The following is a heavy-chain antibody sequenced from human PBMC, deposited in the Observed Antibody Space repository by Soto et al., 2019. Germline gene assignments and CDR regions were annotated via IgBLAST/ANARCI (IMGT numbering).Heavy chain of an antibody. Sequence: GASVKVSCKASGYTFTSYFMHWVRQAPGQGLEWMGIINPSGGSTNYAQKFQGRVTMTRDTSTNTIYMELNSLRSEDTAVYYCAREWAITVDGRPGENWFDPWGQGTLVTVSS. J-gene: IGHJ5*02. CDR3: AREWAITVDGRPGENWFDP. CDR1: GYTFTSYF. V-gene: IGHV1-46*01. CDR2: INPSGGST. D-gene: IGHD6-19*01.